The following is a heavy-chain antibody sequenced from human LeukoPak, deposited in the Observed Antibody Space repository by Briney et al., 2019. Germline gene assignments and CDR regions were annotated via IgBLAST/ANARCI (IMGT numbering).Heavy chain of an antibody. CDR2: IDTGGSTT. CDR3: ATPNSFGNDY. CDR1: GGTISDFW. J-gene: IGHJ4*02. Sequence: GGSLRLSCAASGGTISDFWMHGVRQPPGKGLVWVSRIDTGGSTTTYADSVKGRFTISRDNAKNTVYLQINSLRAEDTAVYYCATPNSFGNDYWGQGVLVTVSS. V-gene: IGHV3-74*01. D-gene: IGHD5-18*01.